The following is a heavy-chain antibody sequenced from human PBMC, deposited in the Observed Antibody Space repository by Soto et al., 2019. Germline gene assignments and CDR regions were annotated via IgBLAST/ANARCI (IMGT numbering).Heavy chain of an antibody. D-gene: IGHD4-17*01. CDR3: AICSKAYGDDGLSLKY. Sequence: QVQLVQSGAEVKGPGASVKVSCKASGYTFTGYAFSWVRQAPGQGLEWMGWVSAYSGHTISSQKFQGRVTLTTDPSTTTTSMEVRSLRSDDTAVYYCAICSKAYGDDGLSLKYWCQGTLVTVSS. J-gene: IGHJ1*01. CDR2: VSAYSGHT. CDR1: GYTFTGYA. V-gene: IGHV1-18*01.